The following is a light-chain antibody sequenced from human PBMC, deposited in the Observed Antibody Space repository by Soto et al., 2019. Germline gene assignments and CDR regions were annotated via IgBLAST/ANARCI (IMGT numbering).Light chain of an antibody. CDR2: DAS. V-gene: IGKV3-20*01. CDR3: QQYDSSPRT. Sequence: EIVLTQSPATLSLSPGERATLSCRASHSVSSYLAWYQQKPDQAPRLLIYDASNRATGIPDRFSGSGSGTDFTLTISRLEPEDFAVYWCQQYDSSPRTFGQGTKVEIK. J-gene: IGKJ1*01. CDR1: HSVSSY.